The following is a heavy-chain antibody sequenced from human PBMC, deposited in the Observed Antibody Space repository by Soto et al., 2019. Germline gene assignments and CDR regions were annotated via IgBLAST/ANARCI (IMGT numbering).Heavy chain of an antibody. D-gene: IGHD6-13*01. CDR2: ISSSSSTI. CDR3: ARDVYIAAAGIDAFDI. V-gene: IGHV3-48*01. CDR1: GFTFSSYS. J-gene: IGHJ3*02. Sequence: GGSLRLSCAASGFTFSSYSMNWVRQAPGKGLEWVSYISSSSSTIYYVDSVKGRFTISRDNAKNSLYLQMNSLRAEDTAVYYCARDVYIAAAGIDAFDIWGQGTMVTVSS.